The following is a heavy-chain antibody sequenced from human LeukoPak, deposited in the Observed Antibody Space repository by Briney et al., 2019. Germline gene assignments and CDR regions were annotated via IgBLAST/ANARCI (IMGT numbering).Heavy chain of an antibody. V-gene: IGHV3-7*01. J-gene: IGHJ5*01. CDR2: IKQEGSEM. CDR1: GFTFYVYL. D-gene: IGHD3-22*01. Sequence: GGSVRLSCALCGFTFYVYLMLWLPHAREGGGEGVTNIKQEGSEMQYVHSVKGRFTISRDNEKISLYLQVHDVSAEDTTVFYCAKGGGYPIVTYDSGGQGTLVSVPT. CDR3: AKGGGYPIVTYDS.